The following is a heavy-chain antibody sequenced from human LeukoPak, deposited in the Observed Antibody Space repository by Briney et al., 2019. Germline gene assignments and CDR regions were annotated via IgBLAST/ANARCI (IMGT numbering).Heavy chain of an antibody. Sequence: SETLSLTCTVSGGSVSSGTYYWSWIRQPPGKGLEWIGYIYYSGTTNYNPSLKSRVTISIDTSRNQFSLKLSSVTAADTAVYYCARAESDDAFDIWGQGTMVTVSS. CDR1: GGSVSSGTYY. J-gene: IGHJ3*02. CDR3: ARAESDDAFDI. V-gene: IGHV4-61*01. CDR2: IYYSGTT. D-gene: IGHD3-10*01.